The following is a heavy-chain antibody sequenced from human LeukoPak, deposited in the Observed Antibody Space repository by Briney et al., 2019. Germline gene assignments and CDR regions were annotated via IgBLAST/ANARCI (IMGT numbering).Heavy chain of an antibody. D-gene: IGHD5-12*01. CDR1: GFTVSSNY. J-gene: IGHJ4*02. CDR3: ARVDSVDNYYFDY. Sequence: PGGSLRLSCAASGFTVSSNYMTWVRQAPGKGLEWVSIIYSGGSTNYADSVKGRFTISRDNSKNMVYLQMNSLRAEDTAVYYCARVDSVDNYYFDYWGQGTLVTVSS. V-gene: IGHV3-53*01. CDR2: IYSGGST.